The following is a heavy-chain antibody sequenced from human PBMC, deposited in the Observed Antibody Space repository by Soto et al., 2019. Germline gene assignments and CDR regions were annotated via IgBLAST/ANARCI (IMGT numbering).Heavy chain of an antibody. J-gene: IGHJ6*02. V-gene: IGHV3-33*01. CDR3: ARDQRAIGYGMDV. D-gene: IGHD2-21*01. CDR2: IWFDGSNK. CDR1: GFSFSTYG. Sequence: GGSLRLSCAASGFSFSTYGMHWVRQAPGKGLEWVALIWFDGSNKKYADSVQGRFTISRDDSKNTLYLQMNSLRAEDTAVYYCARDQRAIGYGMDVWGQGTTVTVSS.